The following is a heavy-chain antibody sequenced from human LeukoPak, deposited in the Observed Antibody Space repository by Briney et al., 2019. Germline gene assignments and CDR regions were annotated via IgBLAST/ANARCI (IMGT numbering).Heavy chain of an antibody. V-gene: IGHV1-24*01. CDR1: GYTLTELS. Sequence: ASVKVSCKVSGYTLTELSMHWVRQAPGKGLEWMGGFDPEDGETIYAQKFQGRVTMTEDTSTGTAYMELSSLRSEDTAVYYCATPVDTAMVTYTGFGYWGQGTLVTVSS. CDR2: FDPEDGET. J-gene: IGHJ4*02. CDR3: ATPVDTAMVTYTGFGY. D-gene: IGHD5-18*01.